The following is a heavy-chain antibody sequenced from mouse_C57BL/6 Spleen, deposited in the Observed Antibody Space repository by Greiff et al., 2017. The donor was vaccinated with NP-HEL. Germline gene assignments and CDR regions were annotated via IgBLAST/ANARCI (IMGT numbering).Heavy chain of an antibody. CDR3: ARSITTVVFDY. D-gene: IGHD1-1*01. J-gene: IGHJ2*01. CDR2: ISGGGGNT. CDR1: GFTFSSYT. V-gene: IGHV5-9*01. Sequence: DVMLVESGGGLVKPGGSLKLSCAASGFTFSSYTMSWVRQTPEKRLEWVATISGGGGNTYYPDSVKGRFTISRDNAKNTLYLQMSSLRSEDTALYYCARSITTVVFDYWGQGTTLTVSS.